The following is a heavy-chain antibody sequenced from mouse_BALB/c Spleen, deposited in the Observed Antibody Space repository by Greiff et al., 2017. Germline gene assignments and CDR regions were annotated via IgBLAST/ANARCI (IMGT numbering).Heavy chain of an antibody. D-gene: IGHD1-1*01. Sequence: QVQLQQSGPELVKPGASVKMSCKASGYTFTDYVISWVKQRTGQGLEWIGEIYPGSGSTYYNEKFKGKATLTADKSSNTAYMQLSSLTSEDSAVYFCAKSLYYYGSSYGDYYAMDYWGQGTSVTVSS. CDR1: GYTFTDYV. J-gene: IGHJ4*01. CDR3: AKSLYYYGSSYGDYYAMDY. V-gene: IGHV1-81*01. CDR2: IYPGSGST.